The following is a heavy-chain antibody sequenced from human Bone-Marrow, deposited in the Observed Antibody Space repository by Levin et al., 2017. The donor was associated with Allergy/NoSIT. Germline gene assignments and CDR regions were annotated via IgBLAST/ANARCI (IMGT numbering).Heavy chain of an antibody. D-gene: IGHD2-2*01. CDR2: IKQDGSEK. CDR3: ARALQDIVVVPAKAYYYYGMDV. V-gene: IGHV3-7*01. Sequence: GGSLRLSCAASGFTFSSYWMSWVRQAPGKGLEWVANIKQDGSEKYYVDSVKGRFTISRDNAKNSLYLQMNSLRAEDTAVYYCARALQDIVVVPAKAYYYYGMDVWGQGTTVTVSS. J-gene: IGHJ6*02. CDR1: GFTFSSYW.